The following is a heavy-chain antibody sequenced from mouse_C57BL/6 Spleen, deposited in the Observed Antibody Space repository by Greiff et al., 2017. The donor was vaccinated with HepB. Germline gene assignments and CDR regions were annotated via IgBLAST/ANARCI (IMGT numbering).Heavy chain of an antibody. CDR2: IWTGGGT. D-gene: IGHD1-1*01. Sequence: VKLLESGPGLVAPSQSLSITCTVSGFSLTSYAISWVRQPPGKGLEWLGVIWTGGGTNYNSALKSRLSISKDNSKSQVFLKMNSLQTDDTARYYCARPTTVVAGAMDYWGQGTSVTVSS. V-gene: IGHV2-9-1*01. J-gene: IGHJ4*01. CDR1: GFSLTSYA. CDR3: ARPTTVVAGAMDY.